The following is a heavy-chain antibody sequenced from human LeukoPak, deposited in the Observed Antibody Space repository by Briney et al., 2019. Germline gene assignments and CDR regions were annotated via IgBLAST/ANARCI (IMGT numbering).Heavy chain of an antibody. V-gene: IGHV3-33*01. Sequence: GSLRLSCAASGFPFSSYGMHWVRQAPGKGLEWVARLVYDARSDYANSVKGRFSISRDDSKNTLFLDMSNLRVEDTALYYCARDLSAAFDFWGQGILVTVSS. D-gene: IGHD6-25*01. CDR1: GFPFSSYG. CDR3: ARDLSAAFDF. CDR2: LVYDARS. J-gene: IGHJ4*02.